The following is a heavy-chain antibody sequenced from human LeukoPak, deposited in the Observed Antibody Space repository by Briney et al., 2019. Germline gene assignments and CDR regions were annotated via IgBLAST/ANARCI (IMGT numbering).Heavy chain of an antibody. CDR3: TRLNDYAWYFDL. Sequence: SETLSLTCTVSGGSTSSSGYYWGWIRQPPGKGLEWIGSIYYSGSTYYNPSLKSRVTISVDTSKNQSSLKLSSVTAADTAVYYCTRLNDYAWYFDLWGRGTLVTVSS. CDR2: IYYSGST. D-gene: IGHD4-17*01. V-gene: IGHV4-39*01. CDR1: GGSTSSSGYY. J-gene: IGHJ2*01.